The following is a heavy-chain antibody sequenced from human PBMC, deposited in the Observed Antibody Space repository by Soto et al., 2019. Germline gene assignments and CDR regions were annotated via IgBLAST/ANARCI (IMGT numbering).Heavy chain of an antibody. CDR1: GGSISSYY. CDR3: ARDASTGYCSSTSCYRGGGMDV. D-gene: IGHD2-2*01. Sequence: SETLSLTCTVSGGSISSYYWSWIRQPPGKGLEWIGYIYYSGSTNYNPSLKSRVTISVHTSKNQFSLKLSSVTAADTAVYYCARDASTGYCSSTSCYRGGGMDVWGQGTTVTVSS. J-gene: IGHJ6*02. CDR2: IYYSGST. V-gene: IGHV4-59*01.